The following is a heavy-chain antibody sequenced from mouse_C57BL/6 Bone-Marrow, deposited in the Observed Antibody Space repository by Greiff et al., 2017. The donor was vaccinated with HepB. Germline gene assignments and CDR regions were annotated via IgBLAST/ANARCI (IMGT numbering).Heavy chain of an antibody. CDR3: ARRSDYDYYAMDY. J-gene: IGHJ4*01. Sequence: EVQLQQSGPELVKPGASVKISCKASGYTFTDYYINWVKQSHGKSLEWIGDINPNNGGTSYNQKFKGKATLTVDKSSSTAYMELRSLTSEDSAVYYCARRSDYDYYAMDYWGQGTSVTVSS. CDR1: GYTFTDYY. D-gene: IGHD2-4*01. CDR2: INPNNGGT. V-gene: IGHV1-26*01.